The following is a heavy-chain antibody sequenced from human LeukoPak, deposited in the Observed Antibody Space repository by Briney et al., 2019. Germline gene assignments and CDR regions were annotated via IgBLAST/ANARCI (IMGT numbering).Heavy chain of an antibody. Sequence: GGSLRLSCAASGFTFSSCAMSWVRQAPGKGLEWVSAISGSGGSTYYADSVKGRFTISRDNSKNTLYLQMNSLRAEDTAVYYCAKDNYYDGSGYYTHNWFDPWGQGTLVTVSS. V-gene: IGHV3-23*01. CDR3: AKDNYYDGSGYYTHNWFDP. CDR2: ISGSGGST. CDR1: GFTFSSCA. J-gene: IGHJ5*02. D-gene: IGHD3-22*01.